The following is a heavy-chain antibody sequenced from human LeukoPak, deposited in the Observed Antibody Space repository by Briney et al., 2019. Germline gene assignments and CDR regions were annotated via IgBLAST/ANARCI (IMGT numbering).Heavy chain of an antibody. CDR3: ARLLPVRYCSNTSCPPGAFDI. Sequence: SVKVSCKASGGTFSSYAISWVRQAPGQRLEWMGGIIPIFGTANYAQKFQGRVTITADKSTSTAYMELSSLRSEDTAVYYCARLLPVRYCSNTSCPPGAFDIWGQGTMVTVSS. CDR2: IIPIFGTA. J-gene: IGHJ3*02. CDR1: GGTFSSYA. D-gene: IGHD2-2*01. V-gene: IGHV1-69*06.